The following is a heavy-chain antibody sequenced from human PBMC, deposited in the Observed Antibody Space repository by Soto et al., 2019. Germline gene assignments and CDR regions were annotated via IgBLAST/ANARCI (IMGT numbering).Heavy chain of an antibody. CDR1: GYTFTSYG. D-gene: IGHD5-12*01. V-gene: IGHV1-18*01. Sequence: ASVKVSCKASGYTFTSYGISWVRQAPGQGLEWMGWISAYNGNTNYAQKLQGRVTMTTDTSTSTAYMELRSLRSDDTAVYYCARDREERGYSGYDSDYYGMDVWGQGTTVTVPS. CDR2: ISAYNGNT. CDR3: ARDREERGYSGYDSDYYGMDV. J-gene: IGHJ6*02.